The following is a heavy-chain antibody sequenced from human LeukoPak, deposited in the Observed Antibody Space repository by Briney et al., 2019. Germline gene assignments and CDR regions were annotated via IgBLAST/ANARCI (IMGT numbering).Heavy chain of an antibody. V-gene: IGHV3-30*03. CDR2: ISYDGSNK. CDR3: ALADWGSPIDY. J-gene: IGHJ4*02. Sequence: GGSLRLSCAASGFTFSSYAMSWVRQAPGKGLEWVAVISYDGSNKYYADSVKGRFTISRDNSKNTLYLQMNSLRAEDTAVYYCALADWGSPIDYWGRGTLVTVSS. D-gene: IGHD7-27*01. CDR1: GFTFSSYA.